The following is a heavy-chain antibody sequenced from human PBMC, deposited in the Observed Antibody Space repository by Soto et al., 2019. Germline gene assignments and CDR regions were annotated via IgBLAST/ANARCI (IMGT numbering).Heavy chain of an antibody. J-gene: IGHJ6*02. CDR3: ARVAYESWSGYPAIGYYYYGMDV. V-gene: IGHV1-18*01. D-gene: IGHD3-3*01. CDR1: GYTFTSYG. Sequence: QVQLVQSGAEVKKPGASVKVSCKASGYTFTSYGISWVRQAPGQGLERMGWISAYNGKTNYAQKLQGRVTMTTDTSTITAWMQLRSLRSDDTAEYYCARVAYESWSGYPAIGYYYYGMDVWGQGTTDTVSS. CDR2: ISAYNGKT.